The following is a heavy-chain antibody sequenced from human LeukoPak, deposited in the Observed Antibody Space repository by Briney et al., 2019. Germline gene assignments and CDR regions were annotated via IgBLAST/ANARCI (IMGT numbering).Heavy chain of an antibody. D-gene: IGHD1-26*01. J-gene: IGHJ4*02. CDR2: IYYSGST. CDR3: ARQGVVGVTGFDF. V-gene: IGHV4-39*01. Sequence: SETLSLTCSVSGGSISEISYYWGWIRQPPGKGLEWIGNIYYSGSTYNNPSLESRVVISVDTSRNQFSLKLTSVTARDTAVYYCARQGVVGVTGFDFWGQGILVTVSS. CDR1: GGSISEISYY.